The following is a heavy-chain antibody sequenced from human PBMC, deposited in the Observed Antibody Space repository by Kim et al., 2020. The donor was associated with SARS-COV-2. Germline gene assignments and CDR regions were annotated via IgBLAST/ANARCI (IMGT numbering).Heavy chain of an antibody. Sequence: SVKGRFTISRDNAKSTLYLQMNSLRAEDTAVYYCARGAYGSGTYWLGFDYWGQGTLVTVSS. CDR3: ARGAYGSGTYWLGFDY. J-gene: IGHJ4*02. V-gene: IGHV3-74*01. D-gene: IGHD3-10*01.